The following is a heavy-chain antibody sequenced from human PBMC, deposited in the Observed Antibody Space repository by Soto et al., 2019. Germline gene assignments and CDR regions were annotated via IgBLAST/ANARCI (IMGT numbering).Heavy chain of an antibody. Sequence: QVQLVQSGAEVKNPGASVKVSCKASGYIFTNFYIYWVRQAPGQGLEYIGIINPGGGATDYAQKLQGRVTMTRDTSTSTVYMELSSLRYEDTAVYYCARGIVGGLILWFDSWGQGTLVTVSS. CDR2: INPGGGAT. CDR1: GYIFTNFY. V-gene: IGHV1-46*04. CDR3: ARGIVGGLILWFDS. J-gene: IGHJ5*01. D-gene: IGHD1-26*01.